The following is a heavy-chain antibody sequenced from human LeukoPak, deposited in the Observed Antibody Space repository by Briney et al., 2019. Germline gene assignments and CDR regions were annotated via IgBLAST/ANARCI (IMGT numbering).Heavy chain of an antibody. V-gene: IGHV3-30*02. CDR3: AKGYQPKGYYYMDV. Sequence: GGSLRLSCAASGFTFSSYDMHWVRQAPGKGLVCVTFIRYDGSDQSYSHSVKCRFTISRDNSKDTLFSQKNSLRAEDTAVYYCAKGYQPKGYYYMDVWGKGTTVTVSS. CDR1: GFTFSSYD. CDR2: IRYDGSDQ. J-gene: IGHJ6*03. D-gene: IGHD2-2*01.